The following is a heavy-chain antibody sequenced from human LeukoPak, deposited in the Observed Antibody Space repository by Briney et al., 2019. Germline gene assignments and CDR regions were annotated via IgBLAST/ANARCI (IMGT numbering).Heavy chain of an antibody. J-gene: IGHJ3*02. CDR3: ARGRGYNAFDI. Sequence: SETLYLTCAVYDGYFSGYYWTWIRQPPGKGVEWIGEINHSGSTNNNPSLKSRVTMSLDTSKNQFSLKLTSVTAADSAVYYCARGRGYNAFDIWGQGTMVTVSS. V-gene: IGHV4-34*01. D-gene: IGHD5-18*01. CDR2: INHSGST. CDR1: DGYFSGYY.